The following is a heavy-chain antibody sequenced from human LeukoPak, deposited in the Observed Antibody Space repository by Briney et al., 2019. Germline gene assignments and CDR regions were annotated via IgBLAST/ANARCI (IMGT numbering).Heavy chain of an antibody. CDR3: ARVKGGYCSSTSCYGAWYYYYYMDV. V-gene: IGHV4-34*01. D-gene: IGHD2-2*01. J-gene: IGHJ6*03. CDR2: INHSGST. CDR1: GGSFSGYY. Sequence: SETLSLTCAVYGGSFSGYYWIWIRQPPGKGLEWIGEINHSGSTNYNPSRKSRVTISVDTSKNQFSLKLSSVTAAETAVYYCARVKGGYCSSTSCYGAWYYYYYMDVWGKGPTVTVSS.